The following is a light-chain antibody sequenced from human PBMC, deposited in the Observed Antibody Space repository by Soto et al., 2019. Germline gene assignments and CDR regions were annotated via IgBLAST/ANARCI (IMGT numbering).Light chain of an antibody. CDR3: QQNGRSPPWT. V-gene: IGKV3-20*01. Sequence: EIVFTQSPATLSLSPGERATLSCSASQSVSNSLAWFQQKPGQAPRLLIYDASNRATGIPDRFSGSGSGTDFTLTISRLEPEDFAVYYCQQNGRSPPWTFGQGTKVDIK. J-gene: IGKJ1*01. CDR2: DAS. CDR1: QSVSNS.